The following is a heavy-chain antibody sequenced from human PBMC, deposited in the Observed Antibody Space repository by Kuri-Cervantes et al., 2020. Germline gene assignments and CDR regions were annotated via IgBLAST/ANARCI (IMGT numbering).Heavy chain of an antibody. CDR2: IYYSGST. Sequence: SETLSLTCTVSGGSISSGGYYWGWIRQPPGKGLEWIGSIYYSGSTYYNPSLKSRVTISVDTSKNQFSLKLSSVTAADTAVYYCARGWGDWRNYYYYYGMDVWGQGTTVTVSS. CDR3: ARGWGDWRNYYYYYGMDV. CDR1: GGSISSGGYY. J-gene: IGHJ6*02. D-gene: IGHD3-10*01. V-gene: IGHV4-39*07.